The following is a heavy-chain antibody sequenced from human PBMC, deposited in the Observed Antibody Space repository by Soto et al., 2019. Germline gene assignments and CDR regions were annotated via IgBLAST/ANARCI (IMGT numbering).Heavy chain of an antibody. V-gene: IGHV3-23*01. J-gene: IGHJ4*02. Sequence: GGPLRLSCAASGFTFSSYAMSWVRQAPGEGLEWFSAISGSGGSTYYADSVKGRFTISRENSKITLYLHMNSLRAEDTAVYYCAKSRSVVVVVAAYFDYWGQGTLVTVFS. CDR2: ISGSGGST. CDR3: AKSRSVVVVVAAYFDY. D-gene: IGHD2-15*01. CDR1: GFTFSSYA.